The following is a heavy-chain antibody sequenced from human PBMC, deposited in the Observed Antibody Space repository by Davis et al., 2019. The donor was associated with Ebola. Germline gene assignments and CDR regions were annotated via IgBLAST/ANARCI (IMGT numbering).Heavy chain of an antibody. CDR2: INPNSGGT. J-gene: IGHJ4*02. V-gene: IGHV1-2*06. Sequence: AASVKVSCKASGYTFTSYDINWVRQATGQGLEWMGRINPNSGGTNYAQKFQGRVTMTRDTSISTAYMELSRLRSDDTAVYYCARGEDCTSASCSTYWGQGTLVTVSS. CDR1: GYTFTSYD. D-gene: IGHD2-2*01. CDR3: ARGEDCTSASCSTY.